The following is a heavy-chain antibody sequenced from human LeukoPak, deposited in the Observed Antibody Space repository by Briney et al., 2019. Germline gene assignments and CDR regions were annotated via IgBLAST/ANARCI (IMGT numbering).Heavy chain of an antibody. CDR2: ISYDGSNK. V-gene: IGHV3-30*18. D-gene: IGHD2/OR15-2a*01. CDR3: AKSLTTLIPGYFDY. CDR1: GFTFSDYG. Sequence: GGSLRLSCAASGFTFSDYGMHWVRQAPGKGLEWAAVISYDGSNKYYTDSVKGRFTISRDNSKNTLYLQMNNLRAEDTAVYYCAKSLTTLIPGYFDYWGQGTLVTVSS. J-gene: IGHJ4*02.